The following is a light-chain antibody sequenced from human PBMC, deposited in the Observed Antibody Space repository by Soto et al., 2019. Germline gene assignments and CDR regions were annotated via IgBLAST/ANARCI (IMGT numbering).Light chain of an antibody. CDR2: TSG. Sequence: IQMTQSPSSLSASVGDRVTITCRASQRITTYLTWYQQKPGEAPKLLISTSGTLQRGVPSRFSGSGSGTDFTLTITALRPEDFATDFCQQTYSTPYTFGQGTKLEIK. CDR3: QQTYSTPYT. V-gene: IGKV1-39*01. J-gene: IGKJ2*01. CDR1: QRITTY.